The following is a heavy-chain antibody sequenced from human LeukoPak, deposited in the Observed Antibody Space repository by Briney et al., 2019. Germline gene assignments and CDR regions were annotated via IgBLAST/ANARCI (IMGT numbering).Heavy chain of an antibody. V-gene: IGHV3-30-3*01. CDR3: ARELVVVTTISGHY. CDR2: ISYDGSNK. D-gene: IGHD2-21*02. J-gene: IGHJ4*02. CDR1: GFSFSSYA. Sequence: GGSLRLSCAASGFSFSSYAMHWVRQAPGKGLEWVAPISYDGSNKYYADSVKGRFTISRDNPKNTLYLQMNSLRAGDTAVYYCARELVVVTTISGHYWGQGTLVTVSS.